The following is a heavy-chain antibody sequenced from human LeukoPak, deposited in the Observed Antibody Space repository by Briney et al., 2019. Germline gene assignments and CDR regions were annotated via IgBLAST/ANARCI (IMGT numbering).Heavy chain of an antibody. CDR3: ARAPDSYDSSGYYWV. CDR2: ISAYNGNT. D-gene: IGHD3-22*01. Sequence: GASVKVSCKASGYTFTNYDINWVRQATGQGLEWMGWISAYNGNTNYAQKLQGRVTMTTDTSTSTAYMELRSLRSDDTAVYYCARAPDSYDSSGYYWVWGQGTLVTVSS. J-gene: IGHJ4*02. CDR1: GYTFTNYD. V-gene: IGHV1-18*01.